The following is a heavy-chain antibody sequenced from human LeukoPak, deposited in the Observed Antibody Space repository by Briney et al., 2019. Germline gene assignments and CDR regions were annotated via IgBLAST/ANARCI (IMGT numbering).Heavy chain of an antibody. CDR1: GFTFSGFG. CDR3: VRGGSPPTSTWSLDE. V-gene: IGHV3-30*03. J-gene: IGHJ4*02. Sequence: GGSLRLSYVASGFTFSGFGMHWVRQAPGKGLEWVAVISYNARHEYYRDSVKGRFSISRDNSKNTVSLQMDSLTIEDTAVYYCVRGGSPPTSTWSLDEWGQGTLVSVSS. CDR2: ISYNARHE. D-gene: IGHD2-2*01.